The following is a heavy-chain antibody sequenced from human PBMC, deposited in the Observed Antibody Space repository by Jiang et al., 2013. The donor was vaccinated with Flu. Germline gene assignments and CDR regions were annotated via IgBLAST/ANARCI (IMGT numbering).Heavy chain of an antibody. CDR3: AREGLRNFYDTTGTLDS. J-gene: IGHJ4*02. CDR1: GGTFNSQT. D-gene: IGHD3-22*01. Sequence: VQLVESGAEVKKAGSSVKVSCKSSGGTFNSQTITWVRQAPGQGLEWMGSIMPIFGTANYAQKFQGRVTFTADASTSTAYMELSSLRSEDTAVYYCAREGLRNFYDTTGTLDSWGQGTLVTVSS. CDR2: IMPIFGTA. V-gene: IGHV1-69*18.